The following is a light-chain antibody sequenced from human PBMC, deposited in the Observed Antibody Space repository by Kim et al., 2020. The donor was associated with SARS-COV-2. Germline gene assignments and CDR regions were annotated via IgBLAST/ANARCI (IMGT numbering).Light chain of an antibody. CDR2: GAF. V-gene: IGKV3-20*01. CDR1: QSVSSSY. CDR3: EQYRT. Sequence: TLSLSPGDTATLVCRASQSVSSSYLAWYQQKPGQAPRLLIYGAFIRATGIPERFRGSGSGTDFTLTISRLESEDFAVYYCEQYRTFGRGTKVDIK. J-gene: IGKJ1*01.